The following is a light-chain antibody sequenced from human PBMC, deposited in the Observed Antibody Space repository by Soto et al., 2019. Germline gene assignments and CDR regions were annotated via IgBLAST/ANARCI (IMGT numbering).Light chain of an antibody. Sequence: EIVLTQSPGTLSLSPGERATLSCRASQRVSNTQLAWYQQKHGQVPRLLIYGASSRATGIPDRFSGSGSGTDFTLTISRLEPEDFAVYYCQQYGRSPLTFGGGTKVDI. V-gene: IGKV3-20*01. CDR2: GAS. J-gene: IGKJ4*01. CDR1: QRVSNTQ. CDR3: QQYGRSPLT.